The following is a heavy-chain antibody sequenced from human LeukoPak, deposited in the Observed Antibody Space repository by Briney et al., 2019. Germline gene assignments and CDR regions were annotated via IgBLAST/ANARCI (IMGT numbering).Heavy chain of an antibody. J-gene: IGHJ4*02. CDR1: GFSLSTSGMC. D-gene: IGHD6-13*01. CDR2: IDWDDDK. CDR3: ARIEEYSSSWYYFDY. V-gene: IGHV2-70*01. Sequence: SGPTLVNPTQTLTLTCTFSGFSLSTSGMCVSWIRQPPGKALEWLALIDWDDDKYYNTSLKTRLTISKDTSKNQVVLTMTNMDPVGTATYYCARIEEYSSSWYYFDYWGQGTLVTVSS.